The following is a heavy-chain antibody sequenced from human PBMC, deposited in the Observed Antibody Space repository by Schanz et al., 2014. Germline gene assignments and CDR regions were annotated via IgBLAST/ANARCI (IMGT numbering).Heavy chain of an antibody. CDR1: GGSISSGGYY. Sequence: QVQLQESGPGLVKPSQTLSLTCTVSGGSISSGGYYWSWIRQHPGKGLEWIGYIYDGGSTYYNPSLKSRVTISKDPSKTQFSLKLTSVTAADTAVYYCARDMVENWFDSWGQGTLVTVSS. V-gene: IGHV4-31*03. J-gene: IGHJ5*01. CDR2: IYDGGST. CDR3: ARDMVENWFDS. D-gene: IGHD3-10*01.